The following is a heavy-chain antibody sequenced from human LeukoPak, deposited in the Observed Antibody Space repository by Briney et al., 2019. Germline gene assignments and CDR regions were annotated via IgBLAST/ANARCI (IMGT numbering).Heavy chain of an antibody. D-gene: IGHD4-11*01. V-gene: IGHV3-23*01. CDR2: ISGSGGST. CDR3: ARENDYSNYVLDY. CDR1: GFTFSSYA. Sequence: GGSLRLSCVASGFTFSSYAMNWVRQAPGEGLEWVSAISGSGGSTYYADSVKGRLTISRDKSKNSLHLQLDSLRAGDTAVYYCARENDYSNYVLDYWGQGALVTVSS. J-gene: IGHJ4*02.